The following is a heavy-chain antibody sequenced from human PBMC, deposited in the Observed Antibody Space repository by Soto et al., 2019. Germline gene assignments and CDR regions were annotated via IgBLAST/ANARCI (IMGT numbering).Heavy chain of an antibody. J-gene: IGHJ4*02. V-gene: IGHV3-23*01. CDR1: GFTFSNYA. Sequence: EVQLLESGGGLVQPGGSLRLSCAASGFTFSNYAMSCVRQAPGKGLEWVSTISGGGDSTYYADSVKGRFTISRDNSKNTLYLQVNSLTAEDTAAYYCAKRSLTPAAMKSPFDYWGQGTLVTVSS. D-gene: IGHD2-2*01. CDR2: ISGGGDST. CDR3: AKRSLTPAAMKSPFDY.